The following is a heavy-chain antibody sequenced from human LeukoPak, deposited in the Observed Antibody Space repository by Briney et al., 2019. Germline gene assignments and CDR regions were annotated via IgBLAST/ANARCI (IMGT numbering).Heavy chain of an antibody. CDR2: IYYTGST. CDR1: GVSISGYY. CDR3: ARGQAAL. D-gene: IGHD6-13*01. Sequence: SETLSLTCTVSGVSISGYYWSWIRQPPGKGLEWIGYIYYTGSTNYNPSLKSRVTISVDTSKNQFSLKLSSVTAADTAVYYCARGQAALWGQGTLVTVSS. V-gene: IGHV4-59*01. J-gene: IGHJ4*02.